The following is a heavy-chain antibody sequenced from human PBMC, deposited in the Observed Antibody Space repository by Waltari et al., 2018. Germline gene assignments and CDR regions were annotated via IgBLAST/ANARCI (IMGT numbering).Heavy chain of an antibody. J-gene: IGHJ6*02. D-gene: IGHD3-3*01. CDR2: INHSGST. CDR1: GGSFSGYY. CDR3: ARDLPLRFLEWLLVDYYGMDV. Sequence: QVQLQQWGAGLLKPSETLSLTCAVYGGSFSGYYWSWIRQPPGKGLEWIGEINHSGSTNYNPSLKSRVTISVDTSKNQFSLKLSSVTAADTAVYYCARDLPLRFLEWLLVDYYGMDVWGQGTTVTVSS. V-gene: IGHV4-34*01.